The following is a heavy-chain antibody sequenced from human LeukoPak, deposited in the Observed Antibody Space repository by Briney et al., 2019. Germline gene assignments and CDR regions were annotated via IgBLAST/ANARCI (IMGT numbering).Heavy chain of an antibody. V-gene: IGHV4-59*01. Sequence: PSETLSLTCTVSGGSISSYYWSWIRQPPGKGLEWIGYIYYSGSTNYNPSLKSRVTISVDTSKNQFSLKLSSVTAADTAVYYCARVRGSWARLDYWGQGTLVTVSS. CDR3: ARVRGSWARLDY. CDR2: IYYSGST. D-gene: IGHD6-13*01. J-gene: IGHJ4*02. CDR1: GGSISSYY.